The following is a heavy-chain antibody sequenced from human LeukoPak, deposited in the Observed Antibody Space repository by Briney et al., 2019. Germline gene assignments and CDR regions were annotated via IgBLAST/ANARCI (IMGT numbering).Heavy chain of an antibody. D-gene: IGHD3-9*01. CDR3: ARASFYDILTGYPLDY. J-gene: IGHJ4*02. Sequence: SETLSLTCTVSGGSISSGSYYWSWIRQPAGKGLEWIGRIYTSGSTNYNPSLKSRVTISVDTSKNQFSLKLSSVTAADTAVYYCARASFYDILTGYPLDYWGQGTLVTVSS. V-gene: IGHV4-61*02. CDR1: GGSISSGSYY. CDR2: IYTSGST.